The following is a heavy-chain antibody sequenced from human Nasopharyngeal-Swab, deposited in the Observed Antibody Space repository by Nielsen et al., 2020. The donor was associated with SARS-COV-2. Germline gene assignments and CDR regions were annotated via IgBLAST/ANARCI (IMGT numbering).Heavy chain of an antibody. CDR1: GGSISSSSSY. V-gene: IGHV4-39*07. CDR3: AREFGSSGVFDY. D-gene: IGHD6-6*01. CDR2: IYYSGST. Sequence: SETLSLTCSVSGGSISSSSSYWGWIRQPPGKGLEWIGSIYYSGSTYYNPSLKSRVTISVDTSKHQFSLKLSSVTAADTAVYYCAREFGSSGVFDYWGQGTLVTVSS. J-gene: IGHJ4*02.